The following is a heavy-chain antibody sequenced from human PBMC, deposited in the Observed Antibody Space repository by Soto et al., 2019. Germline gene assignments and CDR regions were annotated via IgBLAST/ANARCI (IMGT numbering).Heavy chain of an antibody. CDR3: ARETGLRSSGWSYYFDF. Sequence: EVQLVKSGGGLVQPGGSLRLSCAASGFTLSSYSMHWVRQAPGKGLEWVSYISGSGGTIYYADSVKGRFTISRDNAKNSLSVQMNSLRDEDTAVYFCARETGLRSSGWSYYFDFWGQGTLVTVSS. J-gene: IGHJ4*02. V-gene: IGHV3-48*02. CDR1: GFTLSSYS. CDR2: ISGSGGTI. D-gene: IGHD6-19*01.